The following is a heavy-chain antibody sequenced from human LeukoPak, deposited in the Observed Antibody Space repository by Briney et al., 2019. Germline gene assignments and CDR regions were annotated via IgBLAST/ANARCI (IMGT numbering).Heavy chain of an antibody. CDR2: ISFSGGST. J-gene: IGHJ5*02. V-gene: IGHV3-23*01. CDR3: AKSQPAAISWFDP. CDR1: GFTFSIYA. Sequence: GGSLRLSCAASGFTFSIYAMNWVRQAPGKGLEWVSAISFSGGSTYYADSVKGRFTISRDNSKNTLYLQMNSLRVEDMAVYYCAKSQPAAISWFDPWGQGTLVTVSS. D-gene: IGHD2-2*02.